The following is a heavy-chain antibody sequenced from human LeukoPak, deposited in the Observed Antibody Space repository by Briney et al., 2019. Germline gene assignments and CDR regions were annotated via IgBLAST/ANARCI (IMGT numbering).Heavy chain of an antibody. Sequence: SVNVSCKASGGTFSSYAISWVRQAPGQGLEWMGRIIPILGIANYAQKFQGRVTITADKSTSTAYMELSSLRSEDTAVYYCARVGDAAAGTNYWGQGTLVTVSS. V-gene: IGHV1-69*04. CDR1: GGTFSSYA. CDR2: IIPILGIA. J-gene: IGHJ4*02. D-gene: IGHD6-13*01. CDR3: ARVGDAAAGTNY.